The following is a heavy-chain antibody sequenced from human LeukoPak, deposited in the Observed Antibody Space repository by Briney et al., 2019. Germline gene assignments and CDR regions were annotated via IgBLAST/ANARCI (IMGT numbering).Heavy chain of an antibody. V-gene: IGHV4-39*07. CDR2: IYYSGST. Sequence: PGGSLRLSCAASGFTVSSNYMSWVRQPPGKGLEWIGSIYYSGSTYYNPSLKSRVTISVDTSKNQFSLKLSSVTAADTAVYYCASLYRSGWYPDYWGQGTLVTVSS. D-gene: IGHD6-19*01. CDR1: GFTVSSNY. CDR3: ASLYRSGWYPDY. J-gene: IGHJ4*02.